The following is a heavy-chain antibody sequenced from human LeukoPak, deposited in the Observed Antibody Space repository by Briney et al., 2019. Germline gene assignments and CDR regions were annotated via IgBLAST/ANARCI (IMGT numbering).Heavy chain of an antibody. V-gene: IGHV3-30*02. CDR3: AKDKVYDYVWGSYRGPLDY. CDR2: IRYDGSNK. J-gene: IGHJ4*02. Sequence: GGSLRLSCVVSGFTFSDYNFNWVRQAPGKGPEWVAFIRYDGSNKYYADSVKGRFTISRDNSKNTLYLQMNSLRAEDTAVYYCAKDKVYDYVWGSYRGPLDYWGQGTLVTVSS. CDR1: GFTFSDYN. D-gene: IGHD3-16*02.